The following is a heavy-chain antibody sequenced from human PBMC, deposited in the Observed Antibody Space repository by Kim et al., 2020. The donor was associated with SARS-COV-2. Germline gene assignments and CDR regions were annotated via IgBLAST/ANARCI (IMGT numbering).Heavy chain of an antibody. D-gene: IGHD5-12*01. CDR2: ISSSSSYT. J-gene: IGHJ3*02. CDR1: GFTFSDYY. Sequence: GGSLRLSCAASGFTFSDYYMSWIRQAPGKGLEWVSYISSSSSYTNYADSVKDRFTISRDNAKNSLYLQMNSLRAEDTAVYYCARDPAGYSGYSGDAFDIWGQGTMVTVSS. V-gene: IGHV3-11*05. CDR3: ARDPAGYSGYSGDAFDI.